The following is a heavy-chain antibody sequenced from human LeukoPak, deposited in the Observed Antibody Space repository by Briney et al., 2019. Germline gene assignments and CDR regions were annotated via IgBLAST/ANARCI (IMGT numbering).Heavy chain of an antibody. J-gene: IGHJ3*02. D-gene: IGHD2-15*01. Sequence: TPSETLSLTCTVSGGSISSYYWSWIRQPPGKGLEWIGYIYYSGSTNYNPSLKSRVTISVDTSKNQFSLKLSSVTAADTAVYYCARLLSYCSGGSCYYDAFDIWGQGTMVTVSS. CDR3: ARLLSYCSGGSCYYDAFDI. CDR1: GGSISSYY. CDR2: IYYSGST. V-gene: IGHV4-59*08.